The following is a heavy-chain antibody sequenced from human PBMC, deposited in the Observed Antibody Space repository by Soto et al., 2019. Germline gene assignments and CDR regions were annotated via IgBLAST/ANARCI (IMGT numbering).Heavy chain of an antibody. D-gene: IGHD6-19*01. Sequence: GESLKISCKGSGYSSTRYWIGWVRQMPGKGLEWMGIIYPGDSDTRYSPSFQGQVTISADKSISTAYLQWSSLKASDTAMYYCARLVIIAVAGTSKYSWFDPWGQGTLVTSPQ. CDR1: GYSSTRYW. CDR3: ARLVIIAVAGTSKYSWFDP. CDR2: IYPGDSDT. V-gene: IGHV5-51*01. J-gene: IGHJ5*02.